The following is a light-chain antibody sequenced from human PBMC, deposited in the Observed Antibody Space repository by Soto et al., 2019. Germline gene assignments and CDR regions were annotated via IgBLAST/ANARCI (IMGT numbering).Light chain of an antibody. J-gene: IGKJ1*01. CDR1: QSVSSSY. Sequence: EIVLTQSPGTLSSSPGERATLSCRASQSVSSSYLAWYQQKPGPAPRLLIYDASYRTTGISDRFSGSASGKFSIITISRLEADYFAVYYCQYYGNSPTFGQGTKVEIK. CDR2: DAS. CDR3: QYYGNSPT. V-gene: IGKV3-20*01.